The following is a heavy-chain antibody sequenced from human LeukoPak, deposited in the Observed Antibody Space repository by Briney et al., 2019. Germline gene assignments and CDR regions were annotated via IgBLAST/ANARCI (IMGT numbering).Heavy chain of an antibody. CDR1: GGSISSGDYY. D-gene: IGHD3-10*02. V-gene: IGHV4-30-4*01. CDR3: ARETLFGDHWFDP. Sequence: SQTLSLTCTVSGGSISSGDYYWTWIRRPPGRGLEWIGYIYYSGSTSYNPSLKSRVTISVDTSKNQFSLKLSSVTAADTAVFYCARETLFGDHWFDPWGQGTLVTVSS. J-gene: IGHJ5*02. CDR2: IYYSGST.